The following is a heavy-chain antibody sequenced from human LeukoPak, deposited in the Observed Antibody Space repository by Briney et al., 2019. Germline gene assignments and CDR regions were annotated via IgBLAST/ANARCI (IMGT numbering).Heavy chain of an antibody. Sequence: PSETLSLTCAVYGGSFSGYYWSWIRQPPGKGLEWIGEINHSGSTNYNPSLKSRVTISVDTSKNQFSLKLSSVTAADTAVYYCARLKLLWFGGGFDYWGQGTLVTVSS. CDR1: GGSFSGYY. D-gene: IGHD3-10*01. J-gene: IGHJ4*02. CDR3: ARLKLLWFGGGFDY. CDR2: INHSGST. V-gene: IGHV4-34*01.